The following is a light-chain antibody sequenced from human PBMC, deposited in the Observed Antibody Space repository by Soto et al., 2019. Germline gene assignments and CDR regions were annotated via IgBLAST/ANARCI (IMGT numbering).Light chain of an antibody. V-gene: IGLV2-14*01. CDR2: DVN. Sequence: QSALTQPASVSGSPGQSITISCTATSSDVGGYNYVSWYQQHPGKAPKVMIYDVNNRPSGVSNRFSGSKSGNTASLTISGLQAEDEADYYCSSYTSTSTVVFGGGTKVTVL. J-gene: IGLJ2*01. CDR1: SSDVGGYNY. CDR3: SSYTSTSTVV.